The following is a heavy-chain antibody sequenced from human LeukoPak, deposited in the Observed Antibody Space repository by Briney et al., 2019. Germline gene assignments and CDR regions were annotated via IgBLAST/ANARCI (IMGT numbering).Heavy chain of an antibody. CDR2: ISSSSSTI. CDR1: GLTVSSYS. J-gene: IGHJ4*02. D-gene: IGHD4-17*01. CDR3: AKDVGDYENPFFDY. V-gene: IGHV3-48*01. Sequence: GGSLRLSCAASGLTVSSYSMNWVRQAPGKGLEWVSYISSSSSTIYYADSVQGRFTISRDNSKNTLYLQMNSLRAEDTAVYYCAKDVGDYENPFFDYWGQGTLVTVSS.